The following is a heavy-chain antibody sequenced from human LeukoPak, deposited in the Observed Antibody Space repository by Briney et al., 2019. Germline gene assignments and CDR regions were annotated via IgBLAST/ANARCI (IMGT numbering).Heavy chain of an antibody. CDR3: ARGGDYAVLDV. CDR1: GGSFSGYY. Sequence: PSETLSLTCAVYGGSFSGYYWSWIRQPPGKGLEWIGEINHSGSTNYNPSLKSRVTISVDTSKNQFSLKLSSVTAADTAVYYCARGGDYAVLDVWGQGTTVTVSS. V-gene: IGHV4-34*01. D-gene: IGHD4-17*01. CDR2: INHSGST. J-gene: IGHJ6*02.